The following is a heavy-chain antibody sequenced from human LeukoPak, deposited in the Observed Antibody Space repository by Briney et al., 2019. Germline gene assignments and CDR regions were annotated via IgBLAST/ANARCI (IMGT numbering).Heavy chain of an antibody. Sequence: GGSLRLSCAASGFTFSSYGMHWVRQAPGKGLGWVAVIWYDGSNKYYADSVKGRFTISRDNSKNTLYLQMNSLRAEDTAVYYCARDPYYYGSGSFYFDYWGQGTLVTVSS. J-gene: IGHJ4*02. CDR3: ARDPYYYGSGSFYFDY. CDR1: GFTFSSYG. D-gene: IGHD3-10*01. CDR2: IWYDGSNK. V-gene: IGHV3-33*01.